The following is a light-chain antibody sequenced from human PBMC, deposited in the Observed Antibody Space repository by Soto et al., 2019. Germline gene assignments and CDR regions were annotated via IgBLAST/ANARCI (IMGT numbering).Light chain of an antibody. Sequence: EIVMTQSTATLSVSPGERVTLSCRASQSVSSNLAWYQHRPGRAPRLLIYGASTRATGIPATFSGSGSGTEFSLTISSLQSEDFAVYYCHQYNYWPPITFGQGTRLEIK. V-gene: IGKV3-15*01. CDR2: GAS. J-gene: IGKJ5*01. CDR1: QSVSSN. CDR3: HQYNYWPPIT.